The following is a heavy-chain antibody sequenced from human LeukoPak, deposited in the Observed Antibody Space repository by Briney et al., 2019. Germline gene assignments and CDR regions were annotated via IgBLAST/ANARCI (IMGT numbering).Heavy chain of an antibody. CDR3: ARHTPGTTSDI. V-gene: IGHV4-59*08. J-gene: IGHJ3*02. CDR2: IYNSGNT. D-gene: IGHD1-1*01. CDR1: GGSTSSYH. Sequence: SQTLSPTCTVSGGSTSSYHCSWIRQPPGKGLEWIVCIYNSGNTYYNTSLKSRVTISADTSNHQCSLRLSSVTAADTAVYYCARHTPGTTSDIWGQGTMVTVSS.